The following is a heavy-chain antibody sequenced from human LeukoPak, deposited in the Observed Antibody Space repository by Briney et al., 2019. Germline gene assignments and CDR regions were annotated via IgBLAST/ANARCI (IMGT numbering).Heavy chain of an antibody. J-gene: IGHJ4*02. CDR2: INPNTGGT. D-gene: IGHD3-10*01. CDR1: GYVFTAYY. Sequence: ASVKVSCKASGYVFTAYYIHWVRRAPGQGLEWVAWINPNTGGTNYAQNFQGRVSPTRDTSISTAYMELRGLRFDDTALYYCARDEEMTSGSGAGYCFEHWGQGTLVTVSS. V-gene: IGHV1-2*02. CDR3: ARDEEMTSGSGAGYCFEH.